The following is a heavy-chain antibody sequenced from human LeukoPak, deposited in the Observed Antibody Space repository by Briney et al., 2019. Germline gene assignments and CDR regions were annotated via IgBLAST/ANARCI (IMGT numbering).Heavy chain of an antibody. Sequence: SQTLSLTCTVSGGSISSGSYYWSWIRQPAGKGLEWIGRIHRSGSTAYNPSVKSRVTISVDTSKNQFSLKLSSVTAADTAVYYCARGRAYYDFWSGPYFDYWGQGTLVTVSS. V-gene: IGHV4-61*02. CDR1: GGSISSGSYY. D-gene: IGHD3-3*01. CDR3: ARGRAYYDFWSGPYFDY. J-gene: IGHJ4*02. CDR2: IHRSGST.